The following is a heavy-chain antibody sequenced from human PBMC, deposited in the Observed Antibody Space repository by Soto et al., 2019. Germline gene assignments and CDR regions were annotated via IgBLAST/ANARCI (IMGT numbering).Heavy chain of an antibody. Sequence: PGGSLSLSCAASGFTFSSYDMHWVRQATGKGLEWVSAIGTAGDPYYPGSVKGRFTISRENANNSLYLQMNSLRAGDTAVYYCARDTPYEGMDVWGQGTMVTVYS. CDR3: ARDTPYEGMDV. D-gene: IGHD3-3*01. V-gene: IGHV3-13*05. J-gene: IGHJ6*02. CDR2: IGTAGDP. CDR1: GFTFSSYD.